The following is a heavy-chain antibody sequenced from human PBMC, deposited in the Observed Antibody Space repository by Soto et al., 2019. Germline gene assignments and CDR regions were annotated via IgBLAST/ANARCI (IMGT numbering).Heavy chain of an antibody. V-gene: IGHV3-33*01. CDR1: GFTFSTYG. CDR2: IWFDGSDK. CDR3: ARLYCSAASCYSVGAFDI. D-gene: IGHD2-2*01. J-gene: IGHJ3*02. Sequence: QVQLVESGGGVVQPGRSLRLSCAASGFTFSTYGMHGVRQAPGKGLEWVTLIWFDGSDKYYTESVKGRFTISRDNSRSTVDLQMISLRAEDMAVYYCARLYCSAASCYSVGAFDIRGQGTMVTVTS.